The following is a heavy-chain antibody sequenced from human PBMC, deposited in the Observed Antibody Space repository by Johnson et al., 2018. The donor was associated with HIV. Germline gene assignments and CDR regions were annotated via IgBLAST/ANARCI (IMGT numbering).Heavy chain of an antibody. CDR2: INWNGGST. CDR3: AKQGSDPPL. V-gene: IGHV3-20*04. CDR1: GFTFDDYG. Sequence: VQLVESGGGVVRPGGSLRLSCAASGFTFDDYGMSWVRQAPGKGLEWVSGINWNGGSTGYADSVKGRFTISRDNSKNTLYLQMSSLRVADTAVYFCAKQGSDPPLWGQGTLVTVSS. J-gene: IGHJ3*01.